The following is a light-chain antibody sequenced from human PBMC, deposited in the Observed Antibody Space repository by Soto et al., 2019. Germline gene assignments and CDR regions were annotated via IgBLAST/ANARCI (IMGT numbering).Light chain of an antibody. J-gene: IGLJ1*01. V-gene: IGLV2-14*01. CDR1: SSEVSCYNY. CDR3: SSYTSSSTLV. Sequence: QSVLTQPASVSGSPGQSITISCTGTSSEVSCYNYVSWYQQHPGKAPKLMIYDVSNRPSGVFNRFSGSKSGNTASLTISGLQAEDEADYYCSSYTSSSTLVFGNGTKVTV. CDR2: DVS.